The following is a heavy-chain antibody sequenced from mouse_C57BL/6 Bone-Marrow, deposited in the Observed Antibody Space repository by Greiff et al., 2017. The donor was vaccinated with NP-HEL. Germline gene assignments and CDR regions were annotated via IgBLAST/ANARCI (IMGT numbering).Heavy chain of an antibody. D-gene: IGHD2-10*02. CDR3: AREYGNLFDY. V-gene: IGHV1-55*01. CDR2: IYPGSGST. CDR1: GYTFTSYW. Sequence: QVQLQQSGAELVKPGASVKMSCKASGYTFTSYWITWVKQRPGQGLEWIGDIYPGSGSTNYNEKFTSKATLTVDTSSSTAYMQLSSLTSEDSAVYYCAREYGNLFDYWGQGTTLTVSS. J-gene: IGHJ2*01.